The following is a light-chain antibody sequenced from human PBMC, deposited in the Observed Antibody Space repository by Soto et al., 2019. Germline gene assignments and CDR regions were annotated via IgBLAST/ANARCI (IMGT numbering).Light chain of an antibody. Sequence: EIVLTQSPATLSLSPGERATLSCRASQSVSTFLAWYQQKPGQAPRLLIYDASNRATGIPARFSGSGSGTDFTLTISSREREDFAVYYCQQRSNWIFTFGPGTKVDMK. CDR1: QSVSTF. V-gene: IGKV3-11*01. J-gene: IGKJ3*01. CDR3: QQRSNWIFT. CDR2: DAS.